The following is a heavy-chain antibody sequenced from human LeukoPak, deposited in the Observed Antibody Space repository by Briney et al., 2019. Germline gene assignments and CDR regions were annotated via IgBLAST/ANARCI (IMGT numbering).Heavy chain of an antibody. V-gene: IGHV3-30*12. CDR1: GVTFSSHG. CDR2: ITHDTSNT. D-gene: IGHD6-6*01. Sequence: GGSLRLSCAASGVTFSSHGLHWVRQAPGQGLEWLAFITHDTSNTYYADSVKGRVTISRDNAKNSLYLQMNSLRAEDTAVYYCAASPAVAARLSFDYWGQGTLVTVSS. CDR3: AASPAVAARLSFDY. J-gene: IGHJ4*02.